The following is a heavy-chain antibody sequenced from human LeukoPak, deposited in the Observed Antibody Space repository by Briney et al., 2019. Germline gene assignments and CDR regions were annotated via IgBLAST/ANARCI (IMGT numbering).Heavy chain of an antibody. D-gene: IGHD6-13*01. CDR1: GFTFRSYS. J-gene: IGHJ4*02. CDR3: ARGIAAAGIVGVFDY. CDR2: ISSSSSTI. V-gene: IGHV3-48*01. Sequence: GGSLRLSCADSGFTFRSYSMNWVRQAPGKGLEWVSYISSSSSTIYYADSVKGRFTISRDNSKNTLYLQMNSLRAEDTAVYYCARGIAAAGIVGVFDYWGQGTLVTVSS.